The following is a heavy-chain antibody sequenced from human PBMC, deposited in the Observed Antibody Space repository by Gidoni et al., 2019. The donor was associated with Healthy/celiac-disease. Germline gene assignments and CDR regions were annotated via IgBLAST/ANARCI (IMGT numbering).Heavy chain of an antibody. J-gene: IGHJ3*02. Sequence: QVQLVESGGAVVQPGRSLRLSCAPSAFTCSSYAMHWVRQAPGKGLEWVAVISYDGSNKYYADSGKGRFTITRDNSKNTLYLKRNSRRAEDTAVYYCAREPPRADDAFDIWGQGTMVTVSS. CDR1: AFTCSSYA. V-gene: IGHV3-30-3*01. CDR2: ISYDGSNK. CDR3: AREPPRADDAFDI.